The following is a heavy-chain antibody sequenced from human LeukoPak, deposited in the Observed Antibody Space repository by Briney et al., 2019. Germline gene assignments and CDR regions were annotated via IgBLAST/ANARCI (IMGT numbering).Heavy chain of an antibody. D-gene: IGHD3-10*01. Sequence: SETLSLTCTVSGGSISSYDWSWIRQPPGKGLEWIGYIYYSGSTKYNPSIKSRVTMTVDTSKNQFSRKLSSVTAADTAVYYCARHRGSGSPFFDYWGQGTLVTVSS. CDR3: ARHRGSGSPFFDY. V-gene: IGHV4-59*08. CDR2: IYYSGST. CDR1: GGSISSYD. J-gene: IGHJ4*02.